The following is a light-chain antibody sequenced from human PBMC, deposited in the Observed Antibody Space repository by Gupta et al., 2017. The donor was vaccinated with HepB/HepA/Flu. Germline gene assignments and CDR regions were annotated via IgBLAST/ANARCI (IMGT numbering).Light chain of an antibody. J-gene: IGKJ4*01. CDR3: QQDISSLT. CDR2: GAS. CDR1: QSVSGSY. Sequence: EHVLTPSPVTPSLSPGERATLSCRASQSVSGSYLDWYQEKPGQAPRLLIYGASSRASGIPDRFSGSGVGTDFTLTISRREHEDFAMYYGQQDISSLTFGGGTKVEIK. V-gene: IGKV3-20*01.